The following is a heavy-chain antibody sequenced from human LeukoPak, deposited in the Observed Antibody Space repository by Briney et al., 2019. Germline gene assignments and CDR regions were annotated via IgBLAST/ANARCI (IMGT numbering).Heavy chain of an antibody. D-gene: IGHD3-22*01. J-gene: IGHJ4*02. V-gene: IGHV1-18*01. CDR1: NYTLSNYG. CDR3: AFDSSGYSEDFDY. CDR2: ISADNGNT. Sequence: ASVKVSCKASNYTLSNYGITWVRQAPGHRLEWMGWISADNGNTHYAQKIQGRVTMTTDTSTSTAYMELRSLRSDDTAVYYCAFDSSGYSEDFDYWGQGTVVTVSS.